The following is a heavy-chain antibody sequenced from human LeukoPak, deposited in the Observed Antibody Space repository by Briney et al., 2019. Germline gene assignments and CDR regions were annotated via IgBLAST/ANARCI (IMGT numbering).Heavy chain of an antibody. CDR3: ARSIAVAGTVDY. CDR2: INPNSGGT. J-gene: IGHJ4*02. Sequence: ASVKVSCKASGYTFTSYDINWVRQATGQGLEWMGWINPNSGGTNYAQKFQGRVTMTRDTSISTAYMELSRPRSDDTAVYYCARSIAVAGTVDYWGRGTLVTVSS. CDR1: GYTFTSYD. V-gene: IGHV1-2*02. D-gene: IGHD6-19*01.